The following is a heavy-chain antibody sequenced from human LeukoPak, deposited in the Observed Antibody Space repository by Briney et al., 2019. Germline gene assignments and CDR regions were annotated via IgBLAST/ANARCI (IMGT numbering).Heavy chain of an antibody. J-gene: IGHJ4*02. CDR3: ARGLSSGYRGNFDY. CDR1: GGSISSYY. V-gene: IGHV4-59*01. D-gene: IGHD3-22*01. CDR2: IHYSGST. Sequence: SETLSLTCTVSGGSISSYYWSWIRQPPGKGLEWIGYIHYSGSTNYNPSLKSRVTISVDTSKNQFSLKLSSVTAADTAVYYCARGLSSGYRGNFDYWGQGTLVTVSS.